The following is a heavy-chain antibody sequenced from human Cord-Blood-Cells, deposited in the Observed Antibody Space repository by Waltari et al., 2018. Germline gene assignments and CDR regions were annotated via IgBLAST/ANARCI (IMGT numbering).Heavy chain of an antibody. CDR1: GYTFTGYY. Sequence: QVQLVQSGAEVKKPGASVKVSCKASGYTFTGYYMHWVRQAPGQGLEWMGWINPNTGGTNYAQKFQGRVTMTRDTSKNQFSLKLSSVTAADTAVYYCARQGVTMVRRTFDPWGQGTLVTVSS. CDR3: ARQGVTMVRRTFDP. J-gene: IGHJ5*02. D-gene: IGHD3-10*01. V-gene: IGHV1-2*02. CDR2: INPNTGGT.